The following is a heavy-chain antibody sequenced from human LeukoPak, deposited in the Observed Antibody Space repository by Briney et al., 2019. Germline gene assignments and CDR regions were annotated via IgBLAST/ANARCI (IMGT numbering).Heavy chain of an antibody. Sequence: PSETLSLTCTVSGGSISSSSYYWGWIRQPPGKGLEWIGEINHSGSTNYNPSLKSRVTISVDTSKNQFSLKLSSVTAADTAVYYCARGRLGYCSSTSCYTAYFQHWGQGTLVTVSS. CDR2: INHSGST. CDR3: ARGRLGYCSSTSCYTAYFQH. CDR1: GGSISSSSYY. V-gene: IGHV4-39*07. D-gene: IGHD2-2*02. J-gene: IGHJ1*01.